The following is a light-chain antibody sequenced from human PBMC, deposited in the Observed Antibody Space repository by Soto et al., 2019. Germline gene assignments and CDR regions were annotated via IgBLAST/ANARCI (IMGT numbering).Light chain of an antibody. CDR1: QSVRSSY. J-gene: IGKJ4*01. Sequence: EIVLTQSPGTLSLSPGERATLSCRASQSVRSSYLAWYQQKPGQAPRLLIYGTSNRDTGIPDRFSGSGSGTDFTLTISRLEPEDVALYYCQQYGSNPKTFGGGTKVEIE. CDR3: QQYGSNPKT. CDR2: GTS. V-gene: IGKV3-20*01.